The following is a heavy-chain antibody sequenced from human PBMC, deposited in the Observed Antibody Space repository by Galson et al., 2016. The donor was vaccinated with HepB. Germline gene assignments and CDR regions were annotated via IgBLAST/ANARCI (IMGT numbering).Heavy chain of an antibody. CDR1: GYTLSSYA. D-gene: IGHD4-23*01. CDR2: INVGNDNT. CDR3: AGEIHYSYGGFDY. Sequence: SVKVSCKASGYTLSSYAMHWVRQAPGQRLEWMGWINVGNDNTKFSQKFQGRVTFTWDTSATSAYMELRSLRSEDTAVYFCAGEIHYSYGGFDYWGQGTLVTVSS. V-gene: IGHV1-3*01. J-gene: IGHJ4*02.